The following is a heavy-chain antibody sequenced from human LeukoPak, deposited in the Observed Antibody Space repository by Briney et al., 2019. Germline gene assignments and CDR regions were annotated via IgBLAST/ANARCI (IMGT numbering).Heavy chain of an antibody. D-gene: IGHD7-27*01. Sequence: GGSLRLSCAASGFTFSSCAMSWVRQAPGKGLEWVSGVNDNGASTYFADSVKGRFTISRDNSKNTLYLQLNSVRVEDAAIYYCAKGRTGNSYSPLDLWGQGTMVTVSS. CDR3: AKGRTGNSYSPLDL. CDR2: VNDNGAST. CDR1: GFTFSSCA. J-gene: IGHJ3*01. V-gene: IGHV3-23*01.